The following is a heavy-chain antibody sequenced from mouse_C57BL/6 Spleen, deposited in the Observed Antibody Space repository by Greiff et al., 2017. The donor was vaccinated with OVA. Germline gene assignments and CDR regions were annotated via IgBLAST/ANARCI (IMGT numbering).Heavy chain of an antibody. D-gene: IGHD1-1*01. Sequence: EVQVVESGGGLVKPGGSLKLSCAASGFTFSDYGMHWVRQAPEKGLEWVAYISSGSSTIYYADTVKGRFTISRDNAKNTLFLQMTSLRSEDTAMYYCARNYGSSWGAMDYWGQGTSVTVSS. CDR1: GFTFSDYG. V-gene: IGHV5-17*01. J-gene: IGHJ4*01. CDR2: ISSGSSTI. CDR3: ARNYGSSWGAMDY.